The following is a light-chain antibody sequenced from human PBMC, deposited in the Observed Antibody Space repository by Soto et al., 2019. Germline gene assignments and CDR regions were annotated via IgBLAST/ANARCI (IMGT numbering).Light chain of an antibody. CDR3: MQALQTPLT. Sequence: DIVMTQSPLSLPVTPGEPASISCRSSQSLLHSNGYNYLDWYLQKPGQSPQLLIYLGSNRASGVPDRVSGSGSGTDFTLKISRVEAEDVGVYYGMQALQTPLTFGGGTKGELK. V-gene: IGKV2-28*01. J-gene: IGKJ4*01. CDR2: LGS. CDR1: QSLLHSNGYNY.